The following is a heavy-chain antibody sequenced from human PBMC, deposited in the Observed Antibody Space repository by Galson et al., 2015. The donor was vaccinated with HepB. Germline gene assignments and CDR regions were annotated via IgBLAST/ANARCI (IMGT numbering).Heavy chain of an antibody. Sequence: SCKVSGYTLTELSMHWVRQAPGKGLEWVAFIRYDGNNKYYADFVKGRFTISRDNSKNTLYLQMNNLRPEDTAVYYCAKEEPPVVWFGEGQQNDAFDIWGQGTMVAVSS. CDR1: GYTLTELS. CDR3: AKEEPPVVWFGEGQQNDAFDI. J-gene: IGHJ3*02. D-gene: IGHD3-10*01. CDR2: IRYDGNNK. V-gene: IGHV3-30*02.